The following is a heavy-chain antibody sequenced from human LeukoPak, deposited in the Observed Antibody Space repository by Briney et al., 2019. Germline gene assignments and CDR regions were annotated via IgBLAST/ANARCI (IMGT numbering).Heavy chain of an antibody. Sequence: ASVKVPCKAFGYTFTCYYMHWVRQAPGQGLEWMGWINPNSAVTNYAQKFQDRVTMTRDTSISTAYMELSRLRSDDTAVYYCARGDNHYYDGSGRGDYWGQGTLVTVSS. CDR2: INPNSAVT. CDR3: ARGDNHYYDGSGRGDY. D-gene: IGHD3-22*01. V-gene: IGHV1-2*02. J-gene: IGHJ4*02. CDR1: GYTFTCYY.